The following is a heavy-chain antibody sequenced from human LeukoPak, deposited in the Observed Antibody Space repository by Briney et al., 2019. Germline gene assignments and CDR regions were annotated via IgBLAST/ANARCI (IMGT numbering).Heavy chain of an antibody. CDR3: ARGGSSSWYERFFDY. CDR1: GYTFTSYY. CDR2: INPSGGST. J-gene: IGHJ4*02. Sequence: ASVKVSCKVSGYTFTSYYMHWVRQAPGQGLEWMGIINPSGGSTSYAQKFQGRVTMSRDTSTSTVYMELSSLRSEDTAVYYCARGGSSSWYERFFDYWGQGTLVTVSS. D-gene: IGHD6-13*01. V-gene: IGHV1-46*01.